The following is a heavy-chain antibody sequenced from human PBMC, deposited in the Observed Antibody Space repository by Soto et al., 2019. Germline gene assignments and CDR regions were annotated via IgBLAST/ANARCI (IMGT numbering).Heavy chain of an antibody. Sequence: QVQLVQSGAEVKKPGSSVKVSCKISGGTFSRYSISWVRQAPGQGLEWMGGIVAIFGTRNYAQKFQDRVTITTDESATTAHMELRNLRSEDTAVYYCARPYEGGYSSNHHYYYALDVWGQGTAVTVSS. CDR3: ARPYEGGYSSNHHYYYALDV. CDR2: IVAIFGTR. D-gene: IGHD3-22*01. CDR1: GGTFSRYS. J-gene: IGHJ6*02. V-gene: IGHV1-69*01.